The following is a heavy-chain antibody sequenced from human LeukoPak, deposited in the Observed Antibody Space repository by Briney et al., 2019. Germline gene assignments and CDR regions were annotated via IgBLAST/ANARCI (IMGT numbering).Heavy chain of an antibody. J-gene: IGHJ4*02. CDR2: ISSSGGST. D-gene: IGHD3-10*01. CDR3: ARPLTWTNYKDY. Sequence: GGPLTLSCVASGFPFSTYAMLWLRHAPGEGLEGVSTISSSGGSTHYAHPVKGQFTIHRDNSNNTLYLQMNSRRAEDTAVYYCARPLTWTNYKDYWGQGTRVTVSS. V-gene: IGHV3-23*01. CDR1: GFPFSTYA.